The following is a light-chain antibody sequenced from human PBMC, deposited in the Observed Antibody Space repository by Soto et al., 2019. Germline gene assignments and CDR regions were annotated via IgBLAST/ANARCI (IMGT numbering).Light chain of an antibody. CDR2: VKSDGSH. CDR1: SGHGNYV. Sequence: QAVVTQSPSASASLGASVKLTCTLSSGHGNYVIAWHQQQPEKGPRYLMKVKSDGSHNKGDGIPDRFSGSSSGAERYLAISSLQSEDEADYYCQTWDTGIVVFGGGTQLTVL. V-gene: IGLV4-69*01. J-gene: IGLJ2*01. CDR3: QTWDTGIVV.